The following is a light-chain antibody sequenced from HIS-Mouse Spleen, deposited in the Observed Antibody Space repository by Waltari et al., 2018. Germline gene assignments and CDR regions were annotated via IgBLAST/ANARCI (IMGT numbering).Light chain of an antibody. V-gene: IGKV2-30*02. CDR1: QSLVHSDGNTY. CDR2: KVS. CDR3: MQGTHWPFT. Sequence: DVVMTQSPLSLPVTLGQPASISCRSSQSLVHSDGNTYLNWFQQRPGPSPRRLIYKVSNRDLGVPDRFSGSGSGTDFTLKISRVEAEDVGVYYCMQGTHWPFTFGPGTKVDIK. J-gene: IGKJ3*01.